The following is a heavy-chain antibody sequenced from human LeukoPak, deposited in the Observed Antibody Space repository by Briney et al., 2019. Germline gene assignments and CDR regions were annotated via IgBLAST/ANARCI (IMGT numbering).Heavy chain of an antibody. D-gene: IGHD3-3*01. CDR3: ARLIITSYYYYYYMDV. CDR2: IIPIFGTA. V-gene: IGHV1-69*13. J-gene: IGHJ6*03. CDR1: GGTFSNYA. Sequence: ASVKVSCKASGGTFSNYAISWVRQAPGQGLEWMGGIIPIFGTANYAQKFQGRVTITADESTSTAYMELSSLRSEDTAIYYCARLIITSYYYYYYMDVWGKGTTVIISS.